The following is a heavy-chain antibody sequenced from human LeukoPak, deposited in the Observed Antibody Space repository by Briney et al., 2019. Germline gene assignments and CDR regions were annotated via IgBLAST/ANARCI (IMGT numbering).Heavy chain of an antibody. CDR2: ISDSGGFT. J-gene: IGHJ4*02. CDR3: AKRVVVPSTAAYFDY. V-gene: IGHV3-23*01. CDR1: GFTFSSYP. Sequence: PGRSLRLSCAASGFTFSSYPMSWVRQAPGKGLEWVSSISDSGGFTPYADFVKGRFTISRDNSKNTLYLQMNSLRVEDTAVYYCAKRVVVPSTAAYFDYWGQGTLVTVSS. D-gene: IGHD2-15*01.